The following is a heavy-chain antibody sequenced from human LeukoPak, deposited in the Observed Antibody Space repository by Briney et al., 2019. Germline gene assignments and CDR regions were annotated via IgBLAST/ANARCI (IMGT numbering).Heavy chain of an antibody. V-gene: IGHV4-34*01. CDR3: ARTYSASWYDAFDI. CDR1: GGSFSGYY. Sequence: SETLSLTCAVYGGSFSGYYWSWIRQPPGKGLEWIGEINHSGSTNYNPSLKSRVTISVDTSKNQFSLKLSSVTAADTAVYYCARTYSASWYDAFDIWGQGTMVTVSS. D-gene: IGHD6-13*01. J-gene: IGHJ3*02. CDR2: INHSGST.